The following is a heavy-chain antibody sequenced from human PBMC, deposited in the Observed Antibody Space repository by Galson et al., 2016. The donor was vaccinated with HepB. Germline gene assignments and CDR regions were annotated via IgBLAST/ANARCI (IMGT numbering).Heavy chain of an antibody. CDR3: AKLPSRYYGSGAGYGMDI. J-gene: IGHJ6*02. CDR1: GGSIITNRW. D-gene: IGHD3-10*01. Sequence: ETLSLTCTVSGGSIITNRWWNWVRQAPGKGLEWIGEIFHSGDTKYNPSLKSRVTMSVDNSKNQFFLKLNSLTAADTALYYCAKLPSRYYGSGAGYGMDIWGQGTTVTVSS. V-gene: IGHV4-4*02. CDR2: IFHSGDT.